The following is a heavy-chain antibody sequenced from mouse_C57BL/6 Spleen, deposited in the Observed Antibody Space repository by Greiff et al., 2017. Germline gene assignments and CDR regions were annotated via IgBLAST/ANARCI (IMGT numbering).Heavy chain of an antibody. CDR2: ISGGGGNT. CDR3: ARKPYYGSSNWYFDV. J-gene: IGHJ1*03. V-gene: IGHV5-9*01. Sequence: EVKLVESGGGLVKPGGSLKLSCAASGFTFSSYTMSWVRQTPEKRLAWVATISGGGGNTYYPDSVKGRFTISRDNAKNTLYLQMSSLRSEDTALYYCARKPYYGSSNWYFDVWGTGTTVTVSS. CDR1: GFTFSSYT. D-gene: IGHD1-1*01.